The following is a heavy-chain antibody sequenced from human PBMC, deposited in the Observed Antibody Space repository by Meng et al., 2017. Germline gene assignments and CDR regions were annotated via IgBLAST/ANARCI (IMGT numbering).Heavy chain of an antibody. J-gene: IGHJ4*02. Sequence: VQLVESGGGLVKPGGSLGLSCAATGFTFSDYYISWIRQAPGKGLEWVSVIYSGGSTYYADSVKGRFTISRDNSKNTLYLQMNSLRAEDTAVYYCARGGSYYSYWGQGTLVTVSS. CDR3: ARGGSYYSY. V-gene: IGHV3-66*01. CDR2: IYSGGST. D-gene: IGHD1-26*01. CDR1: GFTFSDYY.